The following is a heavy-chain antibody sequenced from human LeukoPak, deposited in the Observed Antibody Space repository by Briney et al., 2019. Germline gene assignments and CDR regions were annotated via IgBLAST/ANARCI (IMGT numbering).Heavy chain of an antibody. V-gene: IGHV3-30*03. Sequence: GGSLRLSCAASGFTFSSYGMHWVRQAPGKGLEWVAVISYDGSSKYYADSVKGRFTISRDNSKNTLYLQMNSLRAEDTAVYYCASGRYGSGSYEFDYWGQGTLVTVSS. CDR2: ISYDGSSK. CDR1: GFTFSSYG. D-gene: IGHD3-10*01. CDR3: ASGRYGSGSYEFDY. J-gene: IGHJ4*02.